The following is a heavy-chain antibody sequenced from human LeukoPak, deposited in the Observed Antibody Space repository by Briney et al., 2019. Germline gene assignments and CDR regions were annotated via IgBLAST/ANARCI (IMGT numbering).Heavy chain of an antibody. CDR3: ARGLVLGAFDI. V-gene: IGHV3-64*01. Sequence: PGGSLRLSCAASGFTFSSYSMNWVRQTPGKGLEYVSVISSNGGSTYYANSVKGRFTISRDNSKNTLYLQMGSLRAKDMAVYYCARGLVLGAFDIWGQGRMVTVSS. CDR2: ISSNGGST. CDR1: GFTFSSYS. D-gene: IGHD2-15*01. J-gene: IGHJ3*02.